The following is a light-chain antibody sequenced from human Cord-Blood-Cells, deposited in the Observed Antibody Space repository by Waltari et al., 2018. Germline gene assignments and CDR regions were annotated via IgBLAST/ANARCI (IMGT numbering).Light chain of an antibody. V-gene: IGLV2-14*01. CDR1: SSDVGGYNY. CDR3: SSYTSSSTLV. Sequence: QSALTQPASVSGSPGQSITISCTGTSSDVGGYNYVSWYPQHPGKVPKLMIYDVSNRPSWVSNRFSGSKSGNTASLTISGLQAEDDADYYCSSYTSSSTLVFGGGTKLTVL. J-gene: IGLJ2*01. CDR2: DVS.